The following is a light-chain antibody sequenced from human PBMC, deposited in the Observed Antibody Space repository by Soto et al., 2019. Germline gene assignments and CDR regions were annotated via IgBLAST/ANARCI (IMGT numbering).Light chain of an antibody. J-gene: IGKJ1*01. Sequence: DIKMNQSPSTLSASVGERVTITCRASQSISSWLARYQQKPVKAPKLLIYKASTLESGVPPRFSGSGSETEFTLTISSLQPDDFATYYCQPYNSYSRTFGQGTKVDIK. CDR3: QPYNSYSRT. CDR2: KAS. CDR1: QSISSW. V-gene: IGKV1-5*03.